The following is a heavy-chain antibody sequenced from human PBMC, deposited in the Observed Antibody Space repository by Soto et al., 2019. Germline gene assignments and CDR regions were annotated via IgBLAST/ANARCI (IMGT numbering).Heavy chain of an antibody. D-gene: IGHD2-21*02. CDR2: ISSSSSTI. CDR3: ASLGDWQPDY. CDR1: GFTFSSYS. V-gene: IGHV3-48*01. J-gene: IGHJ4*02. Sequence: GGSLRLSCAASGFTFSSYSMNWVRQAPGKGLEWVSYISSSSSTIYYADSVKGRFTISRDNAKNSLYLQMNSLRAEDTAVYYCASLGDWQPDYWGQGTLVTVSS.